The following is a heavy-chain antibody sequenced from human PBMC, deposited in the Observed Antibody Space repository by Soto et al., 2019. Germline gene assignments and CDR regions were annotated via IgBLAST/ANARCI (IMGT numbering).Heavy chain of an antibody. CDR3: ARAPTYYDILTGYYDY. CDR2: IIPIFGTA. J-gene: IGHJ4*02. CDR1: GGTFSSYA. V-gene: IGHV1-69*06. D-gene: IGHD3-9*01. Sequence: ASVKVSCKASGGTFSSYAISWVRQAPGQVLEWMGGIIPIFGTANYAQKFQGRVTITADKSTSTAYMELSSLRSEDTAVYYCARAPTYYDILTGYYDYWGQGTLVTVSS.